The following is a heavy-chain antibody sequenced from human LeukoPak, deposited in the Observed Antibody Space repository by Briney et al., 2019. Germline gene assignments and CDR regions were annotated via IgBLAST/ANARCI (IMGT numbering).Heavy chain of an antibody. D-gene: IGHD5-12*01. V-gene: IGHV1-46*01. CDR2: INPSGGST. Sequence: ASVKVSCKASGYTFTNYYVHWVRQAPGQGLEWMGIINPSGGSTTYAQTFQGRVTMTRDTSTSTAYMELSSLRSEDTAVYYCARLGYGTDYYYYGMDVWGQGTTVTVSS. CDR1: GYTFTNYY. J-gene: IGHJ6*02. CDR3: ARLGYGTDYYYYGMDV.